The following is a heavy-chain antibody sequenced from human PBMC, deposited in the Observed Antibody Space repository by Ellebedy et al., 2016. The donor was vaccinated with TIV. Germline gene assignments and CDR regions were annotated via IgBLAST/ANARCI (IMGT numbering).Heavy chain of an antibody. V-gene: IGHV3-7*03. CDR1: GFTFSTYS. CDR3: AQRGADY. Sequence: GESLMISCAASGFTFSTYSMNWVRQAPGKGLEWVANIHQDGSDKHYVDSVKGRFTISRDNAKNSLYLQMDSLRAEDTAVYYCAQRGADYWGQGTPVTVSS. CDR2: IHQDGSDK. J-gene: IGHJ4*02. D-gene: IGHD3-16*01.